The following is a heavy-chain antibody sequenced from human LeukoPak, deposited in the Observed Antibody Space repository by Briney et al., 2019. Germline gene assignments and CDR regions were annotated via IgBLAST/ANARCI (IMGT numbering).Heavy chain of an antibody. D-gene: IGHD5-18*01. Sequence: SETLSLTCTVSGYSISSGYYWGWIRQPPGKGLEWIGSIYHSGSTYYNPSLKSRVTISVDTSKNQFSLKLSSVTAADTAVYYCARGGGGQLWAYGRDYWGQGTLVTVSS. V-gene: IGHV4-38-2*02. CDR2: IYHSGST. J-gene: IGHJ4*02. CDR1: GYSISSGYY. CDR3: ARGGGGQLWAYGRDY.